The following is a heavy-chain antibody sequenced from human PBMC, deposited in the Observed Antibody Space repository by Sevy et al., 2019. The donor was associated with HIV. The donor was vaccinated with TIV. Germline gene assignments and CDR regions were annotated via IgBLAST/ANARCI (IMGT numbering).Heavy chain of an antibody. CDR2: VYYSGRA. D-gene: IGHD3-22*01. CDR3: ARAGDSSALRGGYQYAINL. CDR1: GDSNGGTTDY. J-gene: IGHJ6*02. V-gene: IGHV4-39*01. Sequence: SETLSLTWTVSGDSNGGTTDYWAWFRQPPGMELEWIGSVYYSGRAHYNWSLKSRVTISIESSKNQFSLKLTSVTSADTAVYYCARAGDSSALRGGYQYAINLWGQGTTVTVSS.